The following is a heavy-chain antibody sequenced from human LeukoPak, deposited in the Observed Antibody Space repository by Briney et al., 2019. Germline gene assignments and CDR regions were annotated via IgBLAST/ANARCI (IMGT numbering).Heavy chain of an antibody. J-gene: IGHJ3*02. D-gene: IGHD3-22*01. CDR2: IVVGSGNT. CDR1: GFTFTSSA. CDR3: ATRRPTYYYDSSSSENPFDI. Sequence: SVKVSCKASGFTFTSSAMQWVRQARGQRLEWIGWIVVGSGNTNYAQKFQERVTITRDMSTSTAYMELSSLRSEDTAVYYCATRRPTYYYDSSSSENPFDIWGQGTMVTVSS. V-gene: IGHV1-58*02.